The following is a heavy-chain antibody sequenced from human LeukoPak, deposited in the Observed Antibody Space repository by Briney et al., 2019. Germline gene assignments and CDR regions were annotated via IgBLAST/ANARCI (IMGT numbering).Heavy chain of an antibody. V-gene: IGHV4-34*01. CDR3: TRVAYGDNSKHFDY. CDR2: INHGGST. Sequence: SETLSLTCAVFGQSFSDHYWSWIRQPPGEGLEWIGEINHGGSTNYNPSLKSRVTISVDTSKNQFSLTLTSVTAADTAVYYCTRVAYGDNSKHFDYWGQGTLVTVSS. D-gene: IGHD4-23*01. J-gene: IGHJ4*02. CDR1: GQSFSDHY.